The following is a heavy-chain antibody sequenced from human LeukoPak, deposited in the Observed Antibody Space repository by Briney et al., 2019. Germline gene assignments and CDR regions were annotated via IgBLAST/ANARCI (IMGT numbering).Heavy chain of an antibody. D-gene: IGHD3-10*01. J-gene: IGHJ5*02. CDR3: AKGYYYGSGSYLNWFDP. CDR1: GFTFGTYA. V-gene: IGHV3-23*01. Sequence: GGSLRLSCAASGFTFGTYAMSWVRQAPGKGLEWVSAISDGGVSTYYADSVKGRFTISRDNSKNTLYLQMNSLRAEDTAVYYWAKGYYYGSGSYLNWFDPWGQGTLVTVSS. CDR2: ISDGGVST.